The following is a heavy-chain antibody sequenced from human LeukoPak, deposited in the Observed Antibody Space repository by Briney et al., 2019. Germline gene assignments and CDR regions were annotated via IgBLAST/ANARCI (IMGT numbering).Heavy chain of an antibody. CDR1: RITLSSYD. CDR3: AKDRGVWAFDI. Sequence: PGGSLRLSCAASRITLSSYDMHWVRQAPGKALEWVAVISYDGSNKDYADSVKGRFTISRDNSKDTLDLQMNSLRAEDTAVYYCAKDRGVWAFDIWGQGTMVTVSS. CDR2: ISYDGSNK. V-gene: IGHV3-30-3*01. J-gene: IGHJ3*02. D-gene: IGHD3-10*01.